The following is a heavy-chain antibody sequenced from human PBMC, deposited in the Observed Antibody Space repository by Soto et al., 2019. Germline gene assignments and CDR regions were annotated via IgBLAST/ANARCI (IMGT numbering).Heavy chain of an antibody. D-gene: IGHD2-15*01. Sequence: QPGGSLRLSCVASGFTFRSYAMHWVRQAPGKGLECVAVISHDGSNKFYRDYVKGRFTISRDNSKNTLYLQINSLRYEDTAVYYCARGDREDIAVVIGVRPGEYGVDVWGQGTTVTVSS. V-gene: IGHV3-30-3*01. CDR2: ISHDGSNK. CDR3: ARGDREDIAVVIGVRPGEYGVDV. CDR1: GFTFRSYA. J-gene: IGHJ6*02.